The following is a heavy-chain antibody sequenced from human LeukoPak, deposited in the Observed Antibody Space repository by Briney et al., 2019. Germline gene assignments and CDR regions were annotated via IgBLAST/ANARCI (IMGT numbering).Heavy chain of an antibody. D-gene: IGHD6-6*01. V-gene: IGHV3-53*01. CDR3: ANGPGIAARSFDY. J-gene: IGHJ4*02. CDR2: IYSGGST. CDR1: GLLSGFSANTNY. Sequence: SGGSLRLSCAASGLLSGFSANTNYMSWVRQAPGKGLEWVSVIYSGGSTYYADSVKGRFTISRDNSKNTLYLQMNSLRAEDTAVYYCANGPGIAARSFDYWGQGTLVTVSS.